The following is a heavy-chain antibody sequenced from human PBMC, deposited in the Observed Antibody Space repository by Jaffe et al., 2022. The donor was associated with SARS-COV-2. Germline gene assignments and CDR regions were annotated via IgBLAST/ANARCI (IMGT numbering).Heavy chain of an antibody. D-gene: IGHD2-2*01. CDR1: GYTFTNYA. Sequence: QVQLVQAGPEVKKPGASVKVSCKASGYTFTNYAVHWVRQAPGQRPEWMGWLNAGNGNTQYSQKFQDRVTISTDTSASTAYMELSSLRSEDTAVYYCARGYCTSTTCGGDALDIWGQGTMVTVSS. CDR2: LNAGNGNT. J-gene: IGHJ3*02. V-gene: IGHV1-3*01. CDR3: ARGYCTSTTCGGDALDI.